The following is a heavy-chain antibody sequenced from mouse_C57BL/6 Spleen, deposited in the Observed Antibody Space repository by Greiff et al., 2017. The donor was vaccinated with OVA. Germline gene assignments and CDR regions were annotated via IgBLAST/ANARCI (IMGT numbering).Heavy chain of an antibody. V-gene: IGHV1-18*01. D-gene: IGHD1-1*01. Sequence: VQLQQSGPELVKPGASVKRTGKEEGEKGKEEKTDWVKQSHGKSLEWIGDINPNNGGTIYNQKFKGKATLTVDKSSSTAYMELRSLTSEDTAVYYCARPYYYGSSLDYWGQGTTLTVSS. CDR1: GEKGKEEK. J-gene: IGHJ2*01. CDR2: INPNNGGT. CDR3: ARPYYYGSSLDY.